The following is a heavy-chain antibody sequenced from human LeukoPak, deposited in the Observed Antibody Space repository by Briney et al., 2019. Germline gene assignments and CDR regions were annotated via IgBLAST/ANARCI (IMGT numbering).Heavy chain of an antibody. Sequence: PGGSLRLSCGASGFTFSSYWMHWVRQAPGKGLVWVSGINRDGSTTSYADSVKGRVTISRDNAKNTLYLQMNSLGAEDTAVYYCARSIDYWGQGTLVTVSS. D-gene: IGHD6-6*01. CDR2: INRDGSTT. CDR1: GFTFSSYW. V-gene: IGHV3-74*01. CDR3: ARSIDY. J-gene: IGHJ4*02.